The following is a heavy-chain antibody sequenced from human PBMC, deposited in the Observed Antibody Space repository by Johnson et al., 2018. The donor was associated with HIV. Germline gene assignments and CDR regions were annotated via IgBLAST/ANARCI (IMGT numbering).Heavy chain of an antibody. V-gene: IGHV3-7*01. D-gene: IGHD2-2*01. Sequence: EVQLVESGGGLVQPGGSLRLSCTASGFTFSDFLMSCVRQAPGRGLEWVANINVDGREKYYVDSVEGRFTISRDNAKNSLFLQMNSLRAGDTAVYYCAREDCSSTRCSDWDSACGIWGQGKMVTVSS. CDR1: GFTFSDFL. J-gene: IGHJ3*02. CDR3: AREDCSSTRCSDWDSACGI. CDR2: INVDGREK.